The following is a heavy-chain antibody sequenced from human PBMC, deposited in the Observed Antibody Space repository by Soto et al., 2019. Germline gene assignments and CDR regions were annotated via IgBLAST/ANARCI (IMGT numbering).Heavy chain of an antibody. D-gene: IGHD3-10*01. Sequence: SGPTLVNPTQTLTLTCTFSGFSLSTSGMCVSWIRQPPGKALEWLARIDWDDDKYYSTSLKTRLTISKDTSKNQVVLTMTNMALLNTATYSCAGGYNLYGMDVGAKGTTATVPS. CDR2: IDWDDDK. J-gene: IGHJ6*04. CDR1: GFSLSTSGMC. CDR3: AGGYNLYGMDV. V-gene: IGHV2-70*11.